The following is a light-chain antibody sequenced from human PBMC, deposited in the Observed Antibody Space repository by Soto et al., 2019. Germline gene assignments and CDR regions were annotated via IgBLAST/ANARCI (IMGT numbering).Light chain of an antibody. CDR2: AAS. J-gene: IGKJ1*01. Sequence: DIQMTQSPSSLSASVGDRVTITCRASQSISSYLNWYQQKPGKAPKLLIYAASSLQSGVPSRFSGSGSGTDFTLTISSLQPDDLATYYCLSETFGHGTKVDIK. V-gene: IGKV1-39*01. CDR3: LSET. CDR1: QSISSY.